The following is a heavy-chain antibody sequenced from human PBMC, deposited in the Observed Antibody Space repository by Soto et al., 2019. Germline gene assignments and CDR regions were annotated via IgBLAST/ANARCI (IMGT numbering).Heavy chain of an antibody. Sequence: QVQLVESGGDLVNPGGSLRLSCAASGFTLSDYYMSWIRQAPGKGPEWVSYISKSGSMHQADSVKGRFPISRDNAQTSLYLQLNSLRDEDAVMYYCAREISGTYFTFELWGRGTMVIVSS. CDR1: GFTLSDYY. CDR2: ISKSGSM. J-gene: IGHJ3*01. CDR3: AREISGTYFTFEL. V-gene: IGHV3-11*01. D-gene: IGHD1-26*01.